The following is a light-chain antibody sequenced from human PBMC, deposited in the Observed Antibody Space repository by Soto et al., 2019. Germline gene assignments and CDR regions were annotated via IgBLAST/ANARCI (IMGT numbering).Light chain of an antibody. J-gene: IGKJ1*01. CDR2: VAS. CDR1: QSISNY. Sequence: DLQMTQSPSSLSASVGDRVTITCRASQSISNYLNWYQQKPGKAPKLLIYVASSLQRGVPSRFSGSGSGTDFTLTISSLQPEDXXXXXXXXXXXTXWTFGPGTKLEIK. V-gene: IGKV1-39*01. CDR3: XXXXXTXWT.